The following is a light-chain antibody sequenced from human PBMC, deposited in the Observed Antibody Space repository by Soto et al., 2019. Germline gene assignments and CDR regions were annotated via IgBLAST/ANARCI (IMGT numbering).Light chain of an antibody. CDR1: QGVSSY. J-gene: IGKJ1*01. CDR3: HQRSSWPQS. Sequence: VLTQSPATLSLSPGESATLSCRASQGVSSYLAWYQQKPGQAPRLLIYDASNRATGIPARFSGSGSETDFTLTISSLEPEDFAVYYCHQRSSWPQSFGQGTKVEIK. CDR2: DAS. V-gene: IGKV3-11*01.